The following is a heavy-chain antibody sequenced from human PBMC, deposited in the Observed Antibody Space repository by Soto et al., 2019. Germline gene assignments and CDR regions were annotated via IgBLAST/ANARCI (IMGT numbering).Heavy chain of an antibody. D-gene: IGHD5-12*01. V-gene: IGHV3-11*05. J-gene: IGHJ1*01. CDR1: GFTFSDYY. Sequence: QVQLVESGGGLVKPGGSLRLSCAASGFTFSDYYMSWIRQAPGKGLEWVSYISSTSSYTNYADSVKGRFTISRDNARNSLHLQMNSRSADATAVYYCVLHGGSWSTINGLEHWGQGTLVTVSS. CDR2: ISSTSSYT. CDR3: VLHGGSWSTINGLEH.